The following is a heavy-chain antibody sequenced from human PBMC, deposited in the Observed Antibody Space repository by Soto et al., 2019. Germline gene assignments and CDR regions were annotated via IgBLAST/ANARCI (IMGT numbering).Heavy chain of an antibody. CDR1: GYTFTGYY. Sequence: GASVKVSCKASGYTFTGYYMHWVRRAPGQGLEWMGWINPNSGGTNYAQKFQGWVTMTRDTSISTAYMELSRLRSDDTAVYYCARDKDYGSGSYAAFDIWGQGTMVTVSS. CDR3: ARDKDYGSGSYAAFDI. CDR2: INPNSGGT. D-gene: IGHD3-10*01. V-gene: IGHV1-2*04. J-gene: IGHJ3*02.